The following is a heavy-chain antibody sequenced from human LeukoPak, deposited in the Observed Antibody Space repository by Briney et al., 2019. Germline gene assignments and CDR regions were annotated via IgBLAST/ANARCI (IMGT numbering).Heavy chain of an antibody. D-gene: IGHD3-10*01. V-gene: IGHV4-34*01. CDR1: GVSFSGYY. CDR2: IDHSART. J-gene: IGHJ5*02. CDR3: ARGGRLLWFGELVHSCWFDP. Sequence: PSETLSLTCAVYGVSFSGYYWSWIRQPPGRGLEWIGEIDHSARTNSNPSLKSRVTISVDTSKNQSSLKLCFVIAGDTAVYYCARGGRLLWFGELVHSCWFDPWGQGTLVTVSS.